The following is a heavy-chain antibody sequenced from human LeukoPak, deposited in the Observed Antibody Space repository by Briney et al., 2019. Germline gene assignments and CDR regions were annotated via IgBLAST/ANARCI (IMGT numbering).Heavy chain of an antibody. CDR1: GFTFSNAW. V-gene: IGHV3-15*01. Sequence: GGSLRLSCAASGFTFSNAWMSWVRQAPGKGLEWVGRVKSVAEGGASEYGTPVKGRITISRDDSKKTVYLQMHNLSTEDTALYYCTKNTGDFDIWGQGTMVIVSS. CDR2: VKSVAEGGAS. J-gene: IGHJ3*02. D-gene: IGHD4-17*01. CDR3: TKNTGDFDI.